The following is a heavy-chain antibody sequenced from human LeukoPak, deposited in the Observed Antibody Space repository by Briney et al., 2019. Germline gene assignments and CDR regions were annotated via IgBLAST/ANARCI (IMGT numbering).Heavy chain of an antibody. CDR1: GFTFSSYW. V-gene: IGHV3-74*01. CDR2: INSDGNST. D-gene: IGHD3-22*01. CDR3: AKGDITMIPD. J-gene: IGHJ4*02. Sequence: GGSLRLSCAASGFTFSSYWMHWVRQAPGKGLVWVSRINSDGNSTSYADSVKGRFTISRDNSKNTLYLQMNSLRAEDTAVYYCAKGDITMIPDWGQGTLVTVSS.